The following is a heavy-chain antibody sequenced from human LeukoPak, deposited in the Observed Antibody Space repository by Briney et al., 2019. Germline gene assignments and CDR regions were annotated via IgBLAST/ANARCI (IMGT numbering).Heavy chain of an antibody. Sequence: GGSLRLSCAASGFTFSSYSINWVRQAPGKGLEWVSYITSSSSSIYYADSVKGRFTISRDNAKNSLYLQMNSLRAEDTALYYCASGGIYYGAAFDFWGQGTLVTVSS. CDR1: GFTFSSYS. CDR2: ITSSSSSI. J-gene: IGHJ4*02. CDR3: ASGGIYYGAAFDF. D-gene: IGHD1-26*01. V-gene: IGHV3-48*04.